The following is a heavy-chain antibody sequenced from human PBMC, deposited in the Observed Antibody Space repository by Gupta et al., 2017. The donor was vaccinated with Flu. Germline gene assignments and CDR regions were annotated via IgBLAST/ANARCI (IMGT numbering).Heavy chain of an antibody. J-gene: IGHJ6*02. D-gene: IGHD3-16*01. CDR2: ISYDGGHQ. Sequence: QVQLVESGVGVVQPGMSLRLSCAASEFTFTSYGMHWVRQAPGKGLEWVATISYDGGHQDYAGSVKGRFTISRDTSKNMLYLQMNSLRAGDTAMYYCAKEFTKQMGGYYYYYYGMDVWGQGTTVTVSS. CDR1: EFTFTSYG. CDR3: AKEFTKQMGGYYYYYYGMDV. V-gene: IGHV3-30*18.